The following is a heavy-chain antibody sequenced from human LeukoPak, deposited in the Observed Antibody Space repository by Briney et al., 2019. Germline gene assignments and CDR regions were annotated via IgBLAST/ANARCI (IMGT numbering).Heavy chain of an antibody. CDR1: GFTFGTYE. D-gene: IGHD4-23*01. CDR2: ISISGSTI. V-gene: IGHV3-48*03. CDR3: ARVHYFYGGNSEVYFDY. Sequence: GGSLRLSCAASGFTFGTYEMNWVRQAPGKGLEWVSYISISGSTIYYADSVKGRFTISRDNAKNSLYLQLNSLRAEDTAVYYCARVHYFYGGNSEVYFDYWGQGTLVTVSS. J-gene: IGHJ4*02.